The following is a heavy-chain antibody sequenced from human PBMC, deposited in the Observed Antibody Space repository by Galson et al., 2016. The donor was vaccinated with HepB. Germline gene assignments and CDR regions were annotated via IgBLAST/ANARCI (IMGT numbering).Heavy chain of an antibody. CDR2: IYYTGTT. CDR3: AKRSQVTTITYYFQS. D-gene: IGHD5-12*01. Sequence: SETLSLTCTVSSGSISSYYWTWIRQPPGKGLEWIGYIYYTGTTNYNPSLKSRVSMSIDTAKNQFSLSLTSVTAADTAVYYCAKRSQVTTITYYFQSWGQGTLVTVSS. V-gene: IGHV4-59*03. J-gene: IGHJ4*02. CDR1: SGSISSYY.